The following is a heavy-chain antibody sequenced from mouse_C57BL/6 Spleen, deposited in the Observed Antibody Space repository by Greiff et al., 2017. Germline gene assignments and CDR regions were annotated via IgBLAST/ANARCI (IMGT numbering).Heavy chain of an antibody. CDR1: GYTFTSYW. Sequence: QVQLQQPGAELVKPGASVKLSCKASGYTFTSYWMHWVKQRPGRGLEWIGRIDPNSGGTKYNEKFKSKATLTVDKPSSTADMQRSSLTSEDSAVYYCARSEDYSNYYPYCFDYWGQGTTLTVSS. D-gene: IGHD2-5*01. CDR3: ARSEDYSNYYPYCFDY. CDR2: IDPNSGGT. V-gene: IGHV1-72*01. J-gene: IGHJ2*01.